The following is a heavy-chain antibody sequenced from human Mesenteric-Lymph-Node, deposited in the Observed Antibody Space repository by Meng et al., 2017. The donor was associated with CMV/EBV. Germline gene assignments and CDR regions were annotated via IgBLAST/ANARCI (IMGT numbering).Heavy chain of an antibody. CDR2: MKEDGSGK. D-gene: IGHD2-8*01. CDR1: GFSFSGYW. Sequence: SLRLSCAHSGFSFSGYWMSWVREAPGKGLEWVANMKEDGSGKYCEDSVKGRFTIARDNAKNALYLKMNRLRAEETAVYYCKYSIGVYWGQGTLVTVSS. CDR3: KYSIGVY. V-gene: IGHV3-7*01. J-gene: IGHJ4*02.